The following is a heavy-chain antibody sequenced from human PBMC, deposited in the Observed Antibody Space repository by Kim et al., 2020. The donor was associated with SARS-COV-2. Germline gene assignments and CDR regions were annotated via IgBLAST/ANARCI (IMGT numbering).Heavy chain of an antibody. CDR1: GFTFSDYY. D-gene: IGHD2-15*01. CDR2: ISSSGSTI. CDR3: ARGGGDIVVVVAAIHYYYGMDV. V-gene: IGHV3-11*01. J-gene: IGHJ6*02. Sequence: GGSLRLSCAASGFTFSDYYMSWIRQAPGKGLEWVSYISSSGSTIYYADSVKGRFTISRDNAKNSLYLQMNSLRAEDTAVYYCARGGGDIVVVVAAIHYYYGMDVWGQGTTVTVSS.